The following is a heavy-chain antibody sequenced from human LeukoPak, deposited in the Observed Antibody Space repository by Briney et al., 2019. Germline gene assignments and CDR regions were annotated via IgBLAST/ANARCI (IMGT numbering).Heavy chain of an antibody. CDR2: INAGNGNT. D-gene: IGHD3-22*01. CDR1: GYTFTSYA. V-gene: IGHV1-3*01. J-gene: IGHJ4*02. CDR3: AREAHYYDSSGYYRFDY. Sequence: ASVKVSCKASGYTFTSYAMHWVRQAPGQRLEWMGWINAGNGNTKYSQKFQGRVTITRDTSASTAYMELSSLRSEDTAVYYCAREAHYYDSSGYYRFDYWGQGTLVTVSS.